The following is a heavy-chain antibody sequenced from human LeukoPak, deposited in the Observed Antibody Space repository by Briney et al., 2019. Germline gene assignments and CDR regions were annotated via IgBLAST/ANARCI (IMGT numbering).Heavy chain of an antibody. CDR2: TRFDGSIK. D-gene: IGHD1-1*01. J-gene: IGHJ4*02. V-gene: IGHV3-33*01. Sequence: GGSLRLSCAVSGFIFSDYGFHWVRQAPGKGLEWVAVTRFDGSIKQYADSVKGRFTISRDDSKNTLYLQMNFLKSEDTAVYYCARWGGTRQYYFDYWGRGTLVTVSS. CDR1: GFIFSDYG. CDR3: ARWGGTRQYYFDY.